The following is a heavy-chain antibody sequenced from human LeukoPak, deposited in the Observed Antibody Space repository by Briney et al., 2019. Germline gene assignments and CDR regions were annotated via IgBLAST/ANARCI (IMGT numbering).Heavy chain of an antibody. CDR2: INPAGSET. D-gene: IGHD2-15*01. Sequence: GGSLRLSCAASGFSFSAYWMTWVRQAPGTGLEWVANINPAGSETYYVDPVKGRFSISRDNAKNLVYLQMNSLRTEDTAVYHCARFGYVAAVDVWGQGTPVTVSS. CDR1: GFSFSAYW. J-gene: IGHJ4*02. V-gene: IGHV3-7*01. CDR3: ARFGYVAAVDV.